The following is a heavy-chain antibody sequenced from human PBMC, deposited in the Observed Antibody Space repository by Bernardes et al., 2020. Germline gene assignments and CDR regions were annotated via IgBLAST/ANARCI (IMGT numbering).Heavy chain of an antibody. J-gene: IGHJ4*02. CDR3: AREVRIAAAGSECDY. CDR2: INSDGSST. D-gene: IGHD6-13*01. V-gene: IGHV3-74*01. Sequence: GGSLRLSCAASGFTFSSYWMHWVRQAPGKGLVWVSRINSDGSSTSYADSVKGRFTISRDNAKNTLYLQMNSLRAEDTAVYYCAREVRIAAAGSECDYWGQGTLVTVSS. CDR1: GFTFSSYW.